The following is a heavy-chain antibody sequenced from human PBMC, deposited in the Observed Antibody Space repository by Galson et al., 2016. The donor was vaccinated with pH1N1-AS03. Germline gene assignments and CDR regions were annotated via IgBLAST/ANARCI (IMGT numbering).Heavy chain of an antibody. D-gene: IGHD1-26*01. V-gene: IGHV3-23*01. CDR1: GFTFSSYG. J-gene: IGHJ4*02. CDR3: ARDAPEAPVGASFDY. Sequence: SLRLSCAASGFTFSSYGMNWVRQPPGKGLEWVSAISDSGDNTYYADSMKGRFTISRDNAKNSVYLQMNSLRAKDTAVYYCARDAPEAPVGASFDYWGQGALVIVSS. CDR2: ISDSGDNT.